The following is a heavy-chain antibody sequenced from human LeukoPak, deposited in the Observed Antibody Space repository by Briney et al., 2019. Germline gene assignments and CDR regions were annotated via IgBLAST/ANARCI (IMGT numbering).Heavy chain of an antibody. J-gene: IGHJ1*01. CDR2: ISGSGGST. CDR1: GFTFSSYS. D-gene: IGHD3-22*01. Sequence: PGGSLRLSCAASGFTFSSYSMSWVRQAPGKGLEWVSAISGSGGSTYYADSVKGRFTISRDNSKNTLYLQMNSLRAEDTAVYYCAKDRGDSSGYYLAEYFQHWGQGTLVTVSS. V-gene: IGHV3-23*01. CDR3: AKDRGDSSGYYLAEYFQH.